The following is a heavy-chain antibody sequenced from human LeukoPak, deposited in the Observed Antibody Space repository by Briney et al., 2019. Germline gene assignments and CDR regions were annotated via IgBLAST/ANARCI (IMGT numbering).Heavy chain of an antibody. J-gene: IGHJ4*02. CDR3: ARDSDTDQRWFGELRGPLDY. CDR1: GFTFSSYW. D-gene: IGHD3-10*01. Sequence: GGSLRLSCAASGFTFSSYWMSWVRQAPGKGLEWVANIKQDGSEKYYVDSVKGRFTISRDNAKNSLYLQMNSLRAEDTAVYYCARDSDTDQRWFGELRGPLDYWGQGTLVTVSS. V-gene: IGHV3-7*03. CDR2: IKQDGSEK.